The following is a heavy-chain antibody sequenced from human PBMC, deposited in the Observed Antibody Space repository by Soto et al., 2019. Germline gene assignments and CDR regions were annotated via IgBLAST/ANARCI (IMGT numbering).Heavy chain of an antibody. CDR2: IIPIFGTA. J-gene: IGHJ5*02. D-gene: IGHD6-13*01. V-gene: IGHV1-69*13. Sequence: ASVKVSCKASGGTFSSYAISWVRQAPGQGLEWMGGIIPIFGTANYAQKFQGRVTITADESTSTAYMELNSLRSEDTAVYYCAIGIAAAGTGLNWFDPWGQGTLVTVSS. CDR3: AIGIAAAGTGLNWFDP. CDR1: GGTFSSYA.